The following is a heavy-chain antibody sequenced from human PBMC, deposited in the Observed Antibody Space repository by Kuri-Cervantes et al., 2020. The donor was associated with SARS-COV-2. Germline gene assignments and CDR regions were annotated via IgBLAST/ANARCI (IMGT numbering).Heavy chain of an antibody. CDR3: ARGKSFDP. V-gene: IGHV4-39*07. CDR1: GGSISSSSYY. Sequence: ESLKISCTVSGGSISSSSYYWGWIRQPPGKGLEWIGEINHSGSTNYNPSLKSRVTISVDTSKNQFSLKLSSVTAADTAVYYCARGKSFDPWGQGTLVTVSS. CDR2: INHSGST. J-gene: IGHJ5*02.